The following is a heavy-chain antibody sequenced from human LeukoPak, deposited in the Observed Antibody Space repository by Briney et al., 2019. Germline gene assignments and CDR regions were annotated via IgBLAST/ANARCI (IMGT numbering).Heavy chain of an antibody. CDR1: GFTFSSYE. CDR2: ISSSGNTI. J-gene: IGHJ4*02. Sequence: GGSLRLSCAASGFTFSSYEMNWVRQAPGKGLEWVSYISSSGNTIYYADSVKGRFTISRDNAKNSLYLQMNSLRAEDTAVYYCAKTYFYGYNSFADTNYFDYWGQGTLVTVSS. V-gene: IGHV3-48*03. CDR3: AKTYFYGYNSFADTNYFDY. D-gene: IGHD5-24*01.